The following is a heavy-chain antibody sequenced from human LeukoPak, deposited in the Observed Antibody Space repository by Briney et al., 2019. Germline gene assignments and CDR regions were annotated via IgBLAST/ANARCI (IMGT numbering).Heavy chain of an antibody. Sequence: GRSLRLSCAASGFTFDDYAMHWVRQAPGKGLEWVPGISWNSGSIGYADSVKGRFTISRDNAKNSLYLQMNSLRAEDTALYYCAKDKADNYYDSSGYYSSGGMDVWGQGTTVTVSS. CDR1: GFTFDDYA. V-gene: IGHV3-9*01. D-gene: IGHD3-22*01. CDR2: ISWNSGSI. J-gene: IGHJ6*02. CDR3: AKDKADNYYDSSGYYSSGGMDV.